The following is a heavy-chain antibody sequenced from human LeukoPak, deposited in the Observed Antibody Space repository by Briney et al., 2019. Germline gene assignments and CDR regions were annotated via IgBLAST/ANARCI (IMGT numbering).Heavy chain of an antibody. D-gene: IGHD1-20*01. CDR1: GFTFSNYW. CDR3: VPLNWNPPGDFDR. Sequence: GGSLRLSCAASGFTFSNYWMNWVRQAPGKGLEWVANIKDDGSDKYYVDSVKGRFTISKDNAKNSLYLQMNSLRVEDTAVYYCVPLNWNPPGDFDRWGQGTLVTVSS. V-gene: IGHV3-7*01. CDR2: IKDDGSDK. J-gene: IGHJ4*02.